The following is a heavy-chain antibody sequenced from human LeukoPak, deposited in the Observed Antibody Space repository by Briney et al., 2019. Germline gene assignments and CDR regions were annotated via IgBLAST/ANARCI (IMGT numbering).Heavy chain of an antibody. CDR2: IYPGDSVT. V-gene: IGHV5-51*01. D-gene: IGHD3-3*01. J-gene: IGHJ4*02. CDR1: GYTFSSYW. CDR3: ARQNDFRLDY. Sequence: GESLRISCKGSGYTFSSYWIGWVRQMPGKGLEWMGIIYPGDSVTRYSPSLQGQVTISVDTSIGTAYLQWSSLKASDTAIYYCARQNDFRLDYWGQGTLVTVSS.